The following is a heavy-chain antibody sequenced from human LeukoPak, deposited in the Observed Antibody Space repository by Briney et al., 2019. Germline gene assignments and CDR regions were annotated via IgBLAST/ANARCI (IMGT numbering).Heavy chain of an antibody. J-gene: IGHJ4*02. CDR3: TRLGAHYYGSGSAFFYFDY. Sequence: GGSLRLSWAASGFTFSGSAMHWVRQASGKGLEWVGRIRSKANSYATAYAASVKGRFTISRDDSKNTAYLQMNSLKTEDTAVYYCTRLGAHYYGSGSAFFYFDYWGQGTLVTVSS. D-gene: IGHD3-10*01. CDR1: GFTFSGSA. V-gene: IGHV3-73*01. CDR2: IRSKANSYAT.